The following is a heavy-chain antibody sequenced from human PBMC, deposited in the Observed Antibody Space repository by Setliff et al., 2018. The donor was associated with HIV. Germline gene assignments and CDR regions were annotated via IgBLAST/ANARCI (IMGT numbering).Heavy chain of an antibody. D-gene: IGHD6-6*01. V-gene: IGHV3-53*05. Sequence: GGSLRLSCAASGFTVSSNYMSWVRQAPGKGLEWVSVIYSGGSTYYADSVKGRFTISRDNSKKRVYLQMSSLRAEDTAVYFCARDTGQLVYYFDSWGQGTLVTVSS. J-gene: IGHJ4*02. CDR2: IYSGGST. CDR3: ARDTGQLVYYFDS. CDR1: GFTVSSNY.